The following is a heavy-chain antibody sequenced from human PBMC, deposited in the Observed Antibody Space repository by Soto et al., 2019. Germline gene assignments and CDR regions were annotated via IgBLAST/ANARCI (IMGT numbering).Heavy chain of an antibody. CDR2: TTGGADDT. CDR1: GFTFSTYV. Sequence: EVQLLESGGGLVQPGGSLRLSCAASGFTFSTYVMSWVRQAPGQGLEWVSATTGGADDTYNADSVRGRFTISRDNSKNTLYLQMNSLRAEDTAVYYCAKGSSNSRPYYFDYWGQGTLVTVSS. CDR3: AKGSSNSRPYYFDY. D-gene: IGHD2-2*01. V-gene: IGHV3-23*01. J-gene: IGHJ4*02.